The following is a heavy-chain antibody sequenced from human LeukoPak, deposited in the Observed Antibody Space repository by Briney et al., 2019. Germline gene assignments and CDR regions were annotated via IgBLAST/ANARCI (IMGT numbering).Heavy chain of an antibody. Sequence: GASVKVSCKASGYTFTGYGISWVRQAPGQGLEWMGWISAYNGNTNYAQKLQGRVTMTTDTSTSTAYMELRSLRSDDTAVYYCARLDIVLVVAATPLHYGMDVWGQGTTVTVSS. J-gene: IGHJ6*02. V-gene: IGHV1-18*01. CDR3: ARLDIVLVVAATPLHYGMDV. CDR1: GYTFTGYG. CDR2: ISAYNGNT. D-gene: IGHD2-15*01.